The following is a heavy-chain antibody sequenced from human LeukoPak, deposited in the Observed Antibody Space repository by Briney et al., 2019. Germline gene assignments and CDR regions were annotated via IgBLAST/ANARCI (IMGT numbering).Heavy chain of an antibody. CDR1: GFTFDDYA. D-gene: IGHD3-10*01. J-gene: IGHJ6*02. CDR2: ISWNSGSI. V-gene: IGHV3-9*01. CDR3: AKTVVWFGELEDGMDV. Sequence: PGRSLRLSCAASGFTFDDYAMHWVRQAPGKGLEWVSGISWNSGSIEYADSVKGRFTISRDNSKNTLYLQMNSLRAEDTAVYYCAKTVVWFGELEDGMDVWGQGTTVTVSS.